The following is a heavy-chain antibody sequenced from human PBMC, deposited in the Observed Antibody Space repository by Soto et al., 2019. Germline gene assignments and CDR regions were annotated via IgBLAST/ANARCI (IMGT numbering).Heavy chain of an antibody. CDR2: ISAYNGNT. Sequence: ASVKVSCKASGYTFTSYGISWVRQAPRQGLEWMGWISAYNGNTNYAQKLQGRVTMTTDTSTSTAYMELRSLRSDDTAVYYCARPLRSYYYYYYGMDVWGQGTTVTVSS. CDR1: GYTFTSYG. V-gene: IGHV1-18*01. CDR3: ARPLRSYYYYYYGMDV. J-gene: IGHJ6*02.